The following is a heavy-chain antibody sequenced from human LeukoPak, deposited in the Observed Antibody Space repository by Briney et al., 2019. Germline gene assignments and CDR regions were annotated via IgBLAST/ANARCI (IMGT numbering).Heavy chain of an antibody. CDR1: GFTFSSYW. V-gene: IGHV3-74*01. Sequence: PGGSLRLSCAASGFTFSSYWMHWVRQAPGKGLVWVSSISSDGSSTSYADSVKGRFTISRDNAKNTLYLQMNSLRAEDTAVYYCARPSAFVDLNYWGQGTLVTVSS. CDR2: ISSDGSST. D-gene: IGHD6-6*01. J-gene: IGHJ4*02. CDR3: ARPSAFVDLNY.